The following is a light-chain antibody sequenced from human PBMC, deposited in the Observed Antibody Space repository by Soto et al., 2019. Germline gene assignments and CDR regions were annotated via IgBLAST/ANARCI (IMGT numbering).Light chain of an antibody. CDR1: SSDVGGYNY. CDR2: EVS. J-gene: IGLJ2*01. CDR3: SSYTSSSTVV. V-gene: IGLV2-14*01. Sequence: QSALTQPASVSGSPGQSITISCTGTSSDVGGYNYVSWYQHHPGKAPKLMTYEVSTRPSGVSNRFFGSKFGNTASLTISGLQAEDEADYYCSSYTSSSTVVFGGGTKLTVL.